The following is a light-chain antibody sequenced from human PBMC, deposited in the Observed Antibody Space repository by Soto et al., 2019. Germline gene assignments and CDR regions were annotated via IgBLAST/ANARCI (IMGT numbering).Light chain of an antibody. J-gene: IGKJ1*01. CDR3: QQYDNSVWT. Sequence: EIVLTQSPGTPSLSPGERATLSCRASESVSSTSLAWYQQKPGQAPRLLMYGVSSRATGIPDRFSGSGSGTDFTLTINRLEPEDFAVHFCQQYDNSVWTFGQGTKVEIK. CDR1: ESVSSTS. V-gene: IGKV3-20*01. CDR2: GVS.